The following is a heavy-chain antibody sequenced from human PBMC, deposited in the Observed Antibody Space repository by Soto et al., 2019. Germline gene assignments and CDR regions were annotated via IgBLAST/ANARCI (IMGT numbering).Heavy chain of an antibody. CDR2: ITTDKGKT. J-gene: IGHJ4*02. CDR1: GYTFTSFG. V-gene: IGHV1-18*01. CDR3: ATRSPAFDY. Sequence: QVQLVQSGPEVKKPGASVKVSCKTSGYTFTSFGINWVRQAPGQGLEWMGWITTDKGKTNYAQKFQGRVTMTTDTSTSTAYMELRSLRSDDTAVYYCATRSPAFDYWGQGTLVTVSS.